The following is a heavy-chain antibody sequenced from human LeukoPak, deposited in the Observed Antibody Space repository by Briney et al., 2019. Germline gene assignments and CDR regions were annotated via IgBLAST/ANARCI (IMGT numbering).Heavy chain of an antibody. J-gene: IGHJ4*02. CDR3: GRRYSSGWSRDY. Sequence: SETLSLTCTVSGGSISSSSYYWGWIRQPQGKGLEWIGSIYYSGSTYYNPSLKSRVTISVGTSKNQFSLKLSSVTAADTAVYYCGRRYSSGWSRDYWGQGTLVTVSS. D-gene: IGHD6-19*01. CDR2: IYYSGST. CDR1: GGSISSSSYY. V-gene: IGHV4-39*01.